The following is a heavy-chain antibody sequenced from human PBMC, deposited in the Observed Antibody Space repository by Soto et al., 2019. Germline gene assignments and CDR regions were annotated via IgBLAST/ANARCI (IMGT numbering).Heavy chain of an antibody. J-gene: IGHJ4*02. CDR2: ISYDGSNK. CDR3: AKDTASGGSPLDY. V-gene: IGHV3-30*18. Sequence: QVQLVESGGGVVQPGRSLRLSCAASGFTFSNYGIHWVRQAPGKGLEWVAIISYDGSNKYYADSVKGRFTISRDNSKNTLYLQMNSLRAEDTAVYYCAKDTASGGSPLDYWGQGTLVTVSS. CDR1: GFTFSNYG. D-gene: IGHD2-15*01.